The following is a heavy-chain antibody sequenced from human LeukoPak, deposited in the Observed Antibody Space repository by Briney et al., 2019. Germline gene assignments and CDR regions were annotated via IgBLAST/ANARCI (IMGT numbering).Heavy chain of an antibody. Sequence: GGSLRLSCAASGFTFSSYEMNWVRQAPGKGLEWVSYISSSGSTIYYADSVKGRFTISRDNAKNSLYLQMNSLRAEDTAVYYCARIPGYSSSWYDVYFDYWGQGTLVTVSS. CDR1: GFTFSSYE. J-gene: IGHJ4*02. D-gene: IGHD6-13*01. V-gene: IGHV3-48*03. CDR2: ISSSGSTI. CDR3: ARIPGYSSSWYDVYFDY.